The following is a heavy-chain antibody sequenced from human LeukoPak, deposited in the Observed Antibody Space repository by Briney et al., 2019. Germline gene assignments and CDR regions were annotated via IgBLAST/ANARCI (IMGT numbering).Heavy chain of an antibody. CDR2: ISSSSSYI. D-gene: IGHD6-19*01. J-gene: IGHJ4*02. Sequence: AGGSLRLSCAASGFTFSRYNMNWVRQAPGKGLEWVSCISSSSSYINYADSVKGRFTISRDNAKNLLYLEMNSLRADDTAVYYCVEGGWPYLWCQGTLVTVSS. CDR3: VEGGWPYL. V-gene: IGHV3-21*01. CDR1: GFTFSRYN.